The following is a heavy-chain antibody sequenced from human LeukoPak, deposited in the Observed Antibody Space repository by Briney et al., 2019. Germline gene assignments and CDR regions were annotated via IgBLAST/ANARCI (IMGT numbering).Heavy chain of an antibody. V-gene: IGHV3-74*01. CDR1: GFTFSVYW. J-gene: IGHJ5*02. CDR2: INSDGSST. CDR3: ARGKAVAGTFSWFDP. Sequence: GGSLRLSCAASGFTFSVYWMHWVRQAPGRGLVWVSLINSDGSSTRYADSAKGRFTISRDNAKNTLYLQMNSLRAEDTAVYYCARGKAVAGTFSWFDPWGQGTLVTVSS. D-gene: IGHD6-19*01.